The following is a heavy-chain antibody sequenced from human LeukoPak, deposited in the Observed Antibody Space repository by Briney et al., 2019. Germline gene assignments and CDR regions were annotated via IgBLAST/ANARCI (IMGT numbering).Heavy chain of an antibody. Sequence: GGSLRLSCAASGFTFSSYSMSWVRQAPGKGLEWVSSISSSGSYIYYADSVKGRFTISRDNAKNSLYLQMNSLRVEDTAVYYCAREKSWSRDYWGQGTLVTVSS. V-gene: IGHV3-21*01. CDR2: ISSSGSYI. CDR1: GFTFSSYS. J-gene: IGHJ4*02. CDR3: AREKSWSRDY. D-gene: IGHD2-8*01.